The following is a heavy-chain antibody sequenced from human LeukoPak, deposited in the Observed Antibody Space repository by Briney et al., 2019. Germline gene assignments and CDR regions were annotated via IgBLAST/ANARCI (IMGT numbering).Heavy chain of an antibody. Sequence: SETLSLTCTVSGGSISSYYWSWIGQPPGKGLEWIGYIYYSGSTNYNPSLKSRVTISVDTSKNQFSLKLSSVTAADTAVYYCARALALGQLLFDYWGQGTLVTVSS. V-gene: IGHV4-59*01. CDR1: GGSISSYY. CDR3: ARALALGQLLFDY. D-gene: IGHD1-26*01. CDR2: IYYSGST. J-gene: IGHJ4*02.